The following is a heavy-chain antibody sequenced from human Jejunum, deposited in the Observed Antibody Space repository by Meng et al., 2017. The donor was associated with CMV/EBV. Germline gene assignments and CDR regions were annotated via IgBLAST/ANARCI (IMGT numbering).Heavy chain of an antibody. CDR2: SYESGGT. CDR1: GDAISSGDAD. CDR3: AREGTNSYYFDY. Sequence: GDAISSGDADWSWTRQPRGKGGEWIGYSYESGGTSYNPSLEGRVTISVDTSKNQFSLKVMSVTAADTAVYYCAREGTNSYYFDYWGQGTLVTVSS. D-gene: IGHD1-14*01. J-gene: IGHJ4*02. V-gene: IGHV4-30-4*01.